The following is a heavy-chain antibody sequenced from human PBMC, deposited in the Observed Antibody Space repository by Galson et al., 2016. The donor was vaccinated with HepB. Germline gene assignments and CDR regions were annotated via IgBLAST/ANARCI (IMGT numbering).Heavy chain of an antibody. CDR1: GFSFSTFA. J-gene: IGHJ3*02. CDR2: ITGTGGGK. Sequence: SLRLSCAASGFSFSTFAMSWVRQAPGKGLEWISGITGTGGGKYYADSVKGRFTISRDTSKNTLFLQLSSLRVEDTAVYYCAKDRGSRLTMVRGVLDPFDIWGQGALVTVSS. D-gene: IGHD3-10*01. CDR3: AKDRGSRLTMVRGVLDPFDI. V-gene: IGHV3-23*01.